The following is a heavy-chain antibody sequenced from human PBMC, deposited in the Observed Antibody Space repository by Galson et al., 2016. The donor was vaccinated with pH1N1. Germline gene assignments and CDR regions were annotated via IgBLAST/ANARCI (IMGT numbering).Heavy chain of an antibody. V-gene: IGHV3-7*03. CDR2: INEDGSKI. Sequence: SLRLSCAASGFSLSSFWMTWVRQAPEKGLEWVANINEDGSKIYYADSVKGRFTISRDNAKNSLYLQMNSLRAEDTALYYCAKVTGYLYGYVDYWGQGTLVTVSS. CDR3: AKVTGYLYGYVDY. D-gene: IGHD5-18*01. J-gene: IGHJ4*02. CDR1: GFSLSSFW.